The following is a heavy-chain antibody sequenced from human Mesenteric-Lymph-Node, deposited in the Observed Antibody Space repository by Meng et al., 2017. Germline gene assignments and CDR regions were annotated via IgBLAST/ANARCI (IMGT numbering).Heavy chain of an antibody. V-gene: IGHV4-38-2*01. CDR2: IYHSGST. CDR1: GYSISSGYY. Sequence: SETLSLTCAVSGYSISSGYYWGWIRQPPGKGLEWIGSIYHSGSTYYNPSLKSRVTISVDTSTNHFSLKLTSVTAADTAVYYCARGRGYSYGSRYWGQGTLVTVSS. J-gene: IGHJ4*02. D-gene: IGHD5-18*01. CDR3: ARGRGYSYGSRY.